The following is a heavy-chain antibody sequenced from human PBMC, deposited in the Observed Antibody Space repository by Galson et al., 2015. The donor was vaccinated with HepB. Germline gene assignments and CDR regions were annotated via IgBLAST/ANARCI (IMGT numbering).Heavy chain of an antibody. V-gene: IGHV1-18*01. J-gene: IGHJ5*01. D-gene: IGHD4-11*01. CDR2: ISGDNGKT. Sequence: SVKVSCKASGYTFSSYSITWVRQAPGQGPEWMGWISGDNGKTKYAQRLQGRVTMTTDTSTSTAYMELWNLRSDDTAVYYCARSTMTRHSDSFDSWGQGSLVTVSS. CDR3: ARSTMTRHSDSFDS. CDR1: GYTFSSYS.